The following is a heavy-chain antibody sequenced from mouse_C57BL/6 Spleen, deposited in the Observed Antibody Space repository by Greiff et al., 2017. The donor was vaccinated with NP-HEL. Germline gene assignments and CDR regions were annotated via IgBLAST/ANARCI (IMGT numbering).Heavy chain of an antibody. CDR3: ARSPYYYGSSYHFYAMDY. CDR2: IHPNSGST. Sequence: QVQLQQPGAELVKPGASVKLSCKASGYTFTSYWMHWVKQRPGQGLEWIGMIHPNSGSTNYNEKFKSKATLTVDKSSSTAYMQLSSLTSEDSAVYYCARSPYYYGSSYHFYAMDYWGQGTSVTVSS. V-gene: IGHV1-64*01. J-gene: IGHJ4*01. D-gene: IGHD1-1*01. CDR1: GYTFTSYW.